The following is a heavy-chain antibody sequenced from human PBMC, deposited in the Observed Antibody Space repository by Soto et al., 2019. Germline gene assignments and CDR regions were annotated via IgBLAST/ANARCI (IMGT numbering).Heavy chain of an antibody. Sequence: QVQLVQSGAEVKKPGSSVKVSCKASGGTFSSYAISWVRQAPGQGLEWMGGIIPIFGTANYAQKFQGRVTITGGESTSTAYMEVGSLRSEDPAVYYCARHVPAAGYYYGMDVWGQGTTVTVSS. CDR1: GGTFSSYA. V-gene: IGHV1-69*12. CDR2: IIPIFGTA. CDR3: ARHVPAAGYYYGMDV. D-gene: IGHD2-2*01. J-gene: IGHJ6*02.